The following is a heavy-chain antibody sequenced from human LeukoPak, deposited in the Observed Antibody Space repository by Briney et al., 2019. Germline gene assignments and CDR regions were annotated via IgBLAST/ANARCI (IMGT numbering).Heavy chain of an antibody. CDR1: GVSISSSSYY. J-gene: IGHJ5*02. CDR2: IYYSGST. D-gene: IGHD2-2*01. CDR3: ARDKNTTYCSSTSCYEGFDP. V-gene: IGHV4-39*07. Sequence: SETLSLTCTVSGVSISSSSYYWGWLGQRPGKGLEWVGSIYYSGSTYYNPSLKSRVTITVDTSKNQFSLMQSPVAADDTAVYYCARDKNTTYCSSTSCYEGFDPWLQGTLATVSS.